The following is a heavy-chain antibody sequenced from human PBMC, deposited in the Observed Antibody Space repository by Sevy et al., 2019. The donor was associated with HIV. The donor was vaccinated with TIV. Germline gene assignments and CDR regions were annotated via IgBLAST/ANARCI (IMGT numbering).Heavy chain of an antibody. V-gene: IGHV3-15*01. CDR3: TTDTGISDYDFWSGRDDTFDN. CDR1: GFTFSNAW. CDR2: IKSKTDGGTT. D-gene: IGHD3-3*01. Sequence: GGSLRLSCAASGFTFSNAWMSWVRQAPGKVLEWVGRIKSKTDGGTTDYAAPVKGRFTISTDESKNTLYLQMNSLKTEDIAVYYCTTDTGISDYDFWSGRDDTFDNWGQGTMVTVSS. J-gene: IGHJ3*02.